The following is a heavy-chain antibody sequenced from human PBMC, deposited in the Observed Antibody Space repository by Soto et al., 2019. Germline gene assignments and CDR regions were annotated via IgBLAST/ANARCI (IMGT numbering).Heavy chain of an antibody. CDR3: ARQPTMVGHYYYYGMDV. Sequence: PSETLSLTCTVSGGSISSSSYYWCWIRQPPGKGLEWIGSIYYSGSTYYNPSLKSRVTISVDTSKNQFSLKLSSVTAADTAVYYCARQPTMVGHYYYYGMDVWGQGTTVTVSS. CDR1: GGSISSSSYY. CDR2: IYYSGST. D-gene: IGHD2-15*01. V-gene: IGHV4-39*01. J-gene: IGHJ6*02.